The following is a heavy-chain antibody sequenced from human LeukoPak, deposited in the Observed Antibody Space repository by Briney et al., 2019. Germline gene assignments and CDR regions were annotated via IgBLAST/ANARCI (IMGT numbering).Heavy chain of an antibody. CDR3: ARDLAYCSSTSCYYYYYYMDV. V-gene: IGHV4-61*02. J-gene: IGHJ6*03. CDR1: GGSISSGSYY. Sequence: SETLSLTCTVPGGSISSGSYYWSWIRQPAGKGLEWIGRIYTSGSTNYNPSLKSRVTISVDTSKNQFSLKLSSVTAADTAVYYCARDLAYCSSTSCYYYYYYMDVWGKGTTVTVSS. CDR2: IYTSGST. D-gene: IGHD2-2*01.